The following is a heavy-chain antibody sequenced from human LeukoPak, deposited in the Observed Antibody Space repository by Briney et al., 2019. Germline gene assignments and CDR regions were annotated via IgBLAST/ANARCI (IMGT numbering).Heavy chain of an antibody. V-gene: IGHV4-59*01. Sequence: PSETLSLTCTVSGGSISSYYWSWIRQPPGKGLEWIGYIYYSGSTNYNPSLKSRVTISVDTSKNQFSLKLSSVTAADTAVYYCAREAGDFWSGPYYFDYWGQGTLVTVSS. D-gene: IGHD3-3*01. CDR2: IYYSGST. CDR1: GGSISSYY. J-gene: IGHJ4*02. CDR3: AREAGDFWSGPYYFDY.